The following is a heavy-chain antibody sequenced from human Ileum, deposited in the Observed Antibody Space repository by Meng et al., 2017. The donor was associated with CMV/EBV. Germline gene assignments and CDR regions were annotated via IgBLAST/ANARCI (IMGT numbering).Heavy chain of an antibody. Sequence: SETLSLTCTVSGGSINGSSYYWGWIRQPPGKGLEWIGNIYYSGIPFYNPSLKSRVTISVDSSNNQFSLTVTSVTAADTAVYYCARDWGAHIVVVAPHYYYGMDVWGQGTMVTVSS. J-gene: IGHJ6*02. CDR3: ARDWGAHIVVVAPHYYYGMDV. CDR1: GGSINGSSYY. V-gene: IGHV4-39*07. CDR2: IYYSGIP. D-gene: IGHD2-15*01.